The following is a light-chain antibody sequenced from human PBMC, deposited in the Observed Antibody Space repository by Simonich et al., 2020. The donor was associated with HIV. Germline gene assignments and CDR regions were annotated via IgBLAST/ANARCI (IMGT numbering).Light chain of an antibody. CDR3: SSYAGSNNWV. V-gene: IGLV2-14*03. CDR2: DVI. J-gene: IGLJ3*02. Sequence: QSALTQPASVSGSPGQSITISCTGTSSYVGGYNYVSWYQQHPGKAPKLMLYDVIKRPAGVSNRFSGSKSGNTASLTISGLQAEDEADYYCSSYAGSNNWVFGGGTKLTVL. CDR1: SSYVGGYNY.